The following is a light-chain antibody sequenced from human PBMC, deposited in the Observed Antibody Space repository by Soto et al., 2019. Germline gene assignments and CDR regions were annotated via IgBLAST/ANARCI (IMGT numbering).Light chain of an antibody. Sequence: EIGMTQSPATLSVSPGERATLSCRARENIYTNLAWYQQKPGQAPRLLFYGASTRATGLPARFSGTGSGTEFTLTINSLQAEDSAVYYCQQYYNCPRTFGQGTRLEI. CDR2: GAS. CDR1: ENIYTN. J-gene: IGKJ5*01. CDR3: QQYYNCPRT. V-gene: IGKV3-15*01.